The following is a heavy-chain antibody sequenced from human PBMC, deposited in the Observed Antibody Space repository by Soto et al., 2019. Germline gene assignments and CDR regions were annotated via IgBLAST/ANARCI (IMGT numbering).Heavy chain of an antibody. V-gene: IGHV4-59*01. CDR1: GGSISSYY. CDR2: IYYSGST. Sequence: TDTLSLTCTFSGGSISSYYWSWIRQPPGKGLEWIGYIYYSGSTNYNPSLKSRVTISVDPSTNQISLKLSSVTTADTTVHYWARWXGELGTGDKGSPRRWGYYYYYGMDVWGQGTTVT. J-gene: IGHJ6*02. CDR3: ARWXGELGTGDKGSPRRWGYYYYYGMDV. D-gene: IGHD3-10*01.